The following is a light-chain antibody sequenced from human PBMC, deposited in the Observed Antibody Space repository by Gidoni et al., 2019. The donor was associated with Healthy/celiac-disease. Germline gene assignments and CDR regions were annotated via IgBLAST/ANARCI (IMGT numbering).Light chain of an antibody. Sequence: DIQMTQSPSTLSASVGDRVTITCRASQRISSWLAWYQQKPGKAPKLLIYDASSLESGVPSRFSGSGSGTEFTLTISSLQPDDFATYYCQQYNSYSPEKLTFGGXTKVEIK. CDR3: QQYNSYSPEKLT. CDR2: DAS. J-gene: IGKJ4*01. CDR1: QRISSW. V-gene: IGKV1-5*01.